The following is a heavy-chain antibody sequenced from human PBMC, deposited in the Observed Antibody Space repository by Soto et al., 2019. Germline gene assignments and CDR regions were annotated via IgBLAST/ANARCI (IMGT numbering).Heavy chain of an antibody. Sequence: QVQLVESGGGVVQPGRSLRLSCAASGFTFSSYGMHWVRQAPGKGLEWVAVIWYDGSNKYYADSVKGRFTISRDNSKNTLYLQMNSLRAKDTAVYYCARDVMGNEATTIDYWGQGTLVTVSS. J-gene: IGHJ4*02. V-gene: IGHV3-33*01. CDR3: ARDVMGNEATTIDY. CDR2: IWYDGSNK. CDR1: GFTFSSYG. D-gene: IGHD5-12*01.